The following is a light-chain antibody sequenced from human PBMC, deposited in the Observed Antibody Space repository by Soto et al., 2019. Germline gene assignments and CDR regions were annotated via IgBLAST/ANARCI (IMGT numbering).Light chain of an antibody. J-gene: IGKJ4*01. Sequence: DIVLTQSPGTLSLSPGERAALSCRASESVTGGYLAWYQQKPGQAPSLLIYGTSMKATGISDRFTGSGSGTDFTLTISRLKPEDFAVYYCQQYGSSPVTFSGGTKVEMK. CDR3: QQYGSSPVT. CDR2: GTS. CDR1: ESVTGGY. V-gene: IGKV3-20*01.